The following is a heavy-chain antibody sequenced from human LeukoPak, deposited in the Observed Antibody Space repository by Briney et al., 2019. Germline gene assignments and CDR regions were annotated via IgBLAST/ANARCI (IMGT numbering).Heavy chain of an antibody. CDR3: ARGGDYFDY. CDR2: IYTSGST. V-gene: IGHV4-61*02. J-gene: IGHJ4*02. CDR1: GGSISSGSYY. Sequence: PSETLSLTCTVSGGSISSGSYYWSWIRQPAGKGLEWIGCIYTSGSTNYNPSLKSRVTISVDTSKNQFSLKLSSVTAADTAVYYCARGGDYFDYWGQGTLVTVSS.